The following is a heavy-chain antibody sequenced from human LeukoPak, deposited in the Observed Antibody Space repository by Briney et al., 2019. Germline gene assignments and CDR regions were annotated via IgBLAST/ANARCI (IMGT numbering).Heavy chain of an antibody. CDR1: GYIFTGYY. Sequence: ASVNVSCKASGYIFTGYYMHWVRQAPGQGLEWMGWINPNSGGTNYAQKFQGRVTMTRDTSISTAYMELSRLRSDDTAVYYCARDLGYSSSWSAFDIWGQGTMVTVSS. D-gene: IGHD6-13*01. CDR2: INPNSGGT. CDR3: ARDLGYSSSWSAFDI. J-gene: IGHJ3*02. V-gene: IGHV1-2*02.